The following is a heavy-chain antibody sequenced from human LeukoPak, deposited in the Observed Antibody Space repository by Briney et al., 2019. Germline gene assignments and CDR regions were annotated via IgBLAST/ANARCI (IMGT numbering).Heavy chain of an antibody. D-gene: IGHD3-3*01. CDR1: GYTFTSYD. V-gene: IGHV1-8*03. Sequence: GASVKVSCKASGYTFTSYDINWVRQATGQGLEWMGWMNPNSGNTGYAQKFQVRVTITRNTSISTAYMELSSLRSEDTAVYYCARGFVLRFLEWPSLEVWGQGTLVTVSS. J-gene: IGHJ4*02. CDR2: MNPNSGNT. CDR3: ARGFVLRFLEWPSLEV.